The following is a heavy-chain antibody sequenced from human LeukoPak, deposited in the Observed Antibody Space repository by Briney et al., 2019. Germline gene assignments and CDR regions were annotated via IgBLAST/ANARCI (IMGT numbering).Heavy chain of an antibody. V-gene: IGHV4-31*03. D-gene: IGHD3-22*01. J-gene: IGHJ4*02. CDR3: ARGQWLPYYYDSSGYYRHEYYFDY. Sequence: SETLSLTCTVSGGSISRGGYYWGWIRQHPGKGMEWIGYIYYSGSTYYNPSLKSRVTISVDTSKNQFSLKLSCVTAADTVVYYCARGQWLPYYYDSSGYYRHEYYFDYWGQGTLVTVSS. CDR1: GGSISRGGYY. CDR2: IYYSGST.